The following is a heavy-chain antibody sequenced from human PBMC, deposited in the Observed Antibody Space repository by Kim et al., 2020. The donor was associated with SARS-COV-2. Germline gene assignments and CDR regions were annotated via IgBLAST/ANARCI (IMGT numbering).Heavy chain of an antibody. Sequence: SETLSLTCTVSGGSISSSSYYWGWIRQPPGKGLEWIGSIYYSGSTYYNPSLKSRVTISVDTSKNQFSLKLSSVTAADTAVYYCARGWLRDAGVPAEYFQHWGQGTLVTVSS. J-gene: IGHJ1*01. D-gene: IGHD5-12*01. CDR2: IYYSGST. CDR3: ARGWLRDAGVPAEYFQH. V-gene: IGHV4-39*01. CDR1: GGSISSSSYY.